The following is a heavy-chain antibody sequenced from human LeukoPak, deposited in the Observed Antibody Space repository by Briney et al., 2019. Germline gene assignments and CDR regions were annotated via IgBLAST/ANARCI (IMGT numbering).Heavy chain of an antibody. CDR1: GYTFTAYY. D-gene: IGHD3-16*02. Sequence: ASVKVSCKASGYTFTAYYMHWVRQAPGQGLEWMGWINPNSGGTNYAQNIQGRVTMARDTSISTAYMELSRLRSDDTAVYYCARARVMITFGGVINSIDAFDIWGQGTMVTVSS. CDR3: ARARVMITFGGVINSIDAFDI. CDR2: INPNSGGT. V-gene: IGHV1-2*02. J-gene: IGHJ3*02.